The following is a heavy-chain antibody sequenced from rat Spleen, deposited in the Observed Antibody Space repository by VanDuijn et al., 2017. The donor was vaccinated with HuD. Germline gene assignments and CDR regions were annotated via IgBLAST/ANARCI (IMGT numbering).Heavy chain of an antibody. J-gene: IGHJ2*01. CDR3: ARRHYGYTDYFDY. V-gene: IGHV5-22*01. CDR2: ISYEGSST. D-gene: IGHD1-11*01. CDR1: GFTFSDYY. Sequence: EVQLVESGGGLVQPGKSLKLSCAASGFTFSDYYMAWVRQAPKKGLEWVACISYEGSSTYYRDSVKGRFTISRDNTKSTLSLQMDSLRSEDTATYYCARRHYGYTDYFDYWGQGVMVPVSS.